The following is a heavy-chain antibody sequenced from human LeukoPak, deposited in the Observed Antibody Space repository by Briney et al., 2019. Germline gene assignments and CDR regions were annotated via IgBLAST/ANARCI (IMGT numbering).Heavy chain of an antibody. CDR1: GFTVSNNY. V-gene: IGHV3-53*01. CDR3: AREAYYYDSSGYGY. CDR2: IYSGGST. Sequence: GGSLRLSCAASGFTVSNNYMSWVRQAPGKGLEWVSVIYSGGSTYYADSVKGRFTISRDNSKNTLYLQMNSLRAEDTAVYYCAREAYYYDSSGYGYWGQGTLVTVSS. D-gene: IGHD3-22*01. J-gene: IGHJ4*02.